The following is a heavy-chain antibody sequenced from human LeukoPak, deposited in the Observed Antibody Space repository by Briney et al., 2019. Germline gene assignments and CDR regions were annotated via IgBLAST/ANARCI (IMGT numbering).Heavy chain of an antibody. V-gene: IGHV4-34*01. J-gene: IGHJ4*02. CDR2: INHSGST. D-gene: IGHD2-15*01. Sequence: SETLSLTCAVYGGSFSGYYWSWIRQPPGKGLEWIGEINHSGSTNYNPSLKSRVTISVDTSKNQFSLKLSSVTAADTAVYYCATTYSTCSGGSCYFGDYWGQGTLVTVPS. CDR1: GGSFSGYY. CDR3: ATTYSTCSGGSCYFGDY.